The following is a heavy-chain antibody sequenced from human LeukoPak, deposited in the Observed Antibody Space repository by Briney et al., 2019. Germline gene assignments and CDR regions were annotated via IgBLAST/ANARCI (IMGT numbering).Heavy chain of an antibody. D-gene: IGHD5-12*01. J-gene: IGHJ4*02. Sequence: SETLSLNCAVYGGSFSGYYWRWIRQHPGKGLEWIGYIYYSGSTYYNPSLKSRVTISVDTSKNQFSLKLSSVTAEDTAVYYCANAFQYSASGPDSWGQGTLVTVSS. V-gene: IGHV4-31*11. CDR2: IYYSGST. CDR1: GGSFSGYY. CDR3: ANAFQYSASGPDS.